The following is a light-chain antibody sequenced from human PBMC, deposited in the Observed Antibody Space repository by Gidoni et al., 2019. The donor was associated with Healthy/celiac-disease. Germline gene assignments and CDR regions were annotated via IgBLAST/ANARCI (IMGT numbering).Light chain of an antibody. CDR3: ASWDDSLNGPV. CDR2: SNT. J-gene: IGLJ2*01. Sequence: QSVLTHPPSASGTPGQGVTISCSGSSTNIGSNTVNWYQQPPGTAPKLLIYSNTPRPSGVPDRFSGSKSGTSASLAISGLQSEDEADYYCASWDDSLNGPVFGGGTKLTVL. V-gene: IGLV1-44*01. CDR1: STNIGSNT.